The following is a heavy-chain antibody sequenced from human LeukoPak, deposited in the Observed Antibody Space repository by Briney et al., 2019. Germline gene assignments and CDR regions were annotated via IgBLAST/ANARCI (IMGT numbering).Heavy chain of an antibody. J-gene: IGHJ4*02. CDR1: GFTFSSYG. D-gene: IGHD3-10*01. V-gene: IGHV3-30*02. Sequence: GGSLRLSCAASGFTFSSYGMHWVRQAPGKGLEWAAFIRYDGSNKYYADSVKGRFTISRDNSKNTLYLQMNSLRAADTAVYYCATYLYYYGSGSPHYWGQGTLVTVSS. CDR3: ATYLYYYGSGSPHY. CDR2: IRYDGSNK.